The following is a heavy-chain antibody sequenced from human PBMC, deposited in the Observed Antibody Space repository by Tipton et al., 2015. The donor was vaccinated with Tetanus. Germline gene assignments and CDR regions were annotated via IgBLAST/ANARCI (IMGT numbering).Heavy chain of an antibody. D-gene: IGHD6-6*01. J-gene: IGHJ5*02. CDR1: GDSISNYY. CDR2: IYYSGST. V-gene: IGHV4-59*06. Sequence: TLSLTCTVSGDSISNYYWNWIRQRPGKGPEWIGYIYYSGSTYYNPSLKSRVSMSVDTSKNQFSLNLTSVTAADTAVYYCARDQGGGRVVRLNWLDPWGQGTLVTVSS. CDR3: ARDQGGGRVVRLNWLDP.